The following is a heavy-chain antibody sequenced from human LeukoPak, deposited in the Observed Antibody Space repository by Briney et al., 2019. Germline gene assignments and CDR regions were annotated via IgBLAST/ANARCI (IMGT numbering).Heavy chain of an antibody. V-gene: IGHV3-7*01. CDR1: GFIFSTSW. CDR3: ARGRGDY. J-gene: IGHJ4*02. CDR2: IKQDGSEK. Sequence: GGSLRLSCAASGFIFSTSWMSWVRQAPGKGLEWVANIKQDGSEKSYVDSVKGRFTISRDNAKNSLYLQMNNLRAEDTAVYYCARGRGDYWGQGTLVTVSS.